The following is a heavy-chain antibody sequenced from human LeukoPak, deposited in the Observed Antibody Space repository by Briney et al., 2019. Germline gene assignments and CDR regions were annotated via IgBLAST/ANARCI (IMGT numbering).Heavy chain of an antibody. Sequence: SVKVSCKASGGTFSSYAISWVRQAPGQGLEGMGRIIPIFGTANYAQKFQGRVTITTDESTSTAYMDLSSLRSEDTAVYYCASGRNLLLRYFDWLDYYYMDVWGKGTTVTVSS. V-gene: IGHV1-69*05. CDR2: IIPIFGTA. D-gene: IGHD3-9*01. CDR1: GGTFSSYA. CDR3: ASGRNLLLRYFDWLDYYYMDV. J-gene: IGHJ6*03.